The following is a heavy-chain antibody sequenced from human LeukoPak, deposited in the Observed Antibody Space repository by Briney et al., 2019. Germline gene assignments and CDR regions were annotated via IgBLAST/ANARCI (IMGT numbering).Heavy chain of an antibody. CDR1: GGSISSYY. CDR2: IYYSGST. CDR3: ARQLLWFGELGGMDV. V-gene: IGHV4-59*01. D-gene: IGHD3-10*01. Sequence: SETLSLTCTVSGGSISSYYWSWIRQPPGKGLEWIGYIYYSGSTNYNPSLKSRVTISVDTSKNQFSLKLSSVTAADTAVYYYARQLLWFGELGGMDVWGKGTTVTVSS. J-gene: IGHJ6*04.